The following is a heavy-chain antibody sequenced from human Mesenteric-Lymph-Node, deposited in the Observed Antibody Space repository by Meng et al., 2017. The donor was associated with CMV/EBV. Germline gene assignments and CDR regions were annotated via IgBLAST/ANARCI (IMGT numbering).Heavy chain of an antibody. Sequence: ASVKVSCKASGYTFTGYYMHWVRQAPGQGLEWMGWINPNSGGTNYAQKFQGRVTMTRDTSIITAYMELSRLRSDDTAVYYCARGQYYYYYGMDVWGQGTTVTVSS. CDR3: ARGQYYYYYGMDV. D-gene: IGHD2/OR15-2a*01. J-gene: IGHJ6*02. CDR1: GYTFTGYY. CDR2: INPNSGGT. V-gene: IGHV1-2*02.